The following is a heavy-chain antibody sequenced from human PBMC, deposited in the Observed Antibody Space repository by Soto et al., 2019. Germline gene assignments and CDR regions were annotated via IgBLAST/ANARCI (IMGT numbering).Heavy chain of an antibody. V-gene: IGHV4-61*01. CDR3: ARDHDSSGYFFDY. CDR1: GGSVSSGSYY. Sequence: SETLSLTCTVSGGSVSSGSYYWSWIRQPPGKGLEWIGYIYYSGSTNYNPSLKSRVTISVDTSKNQFSLKLSSVTAADTAVYYCARDHDSSGYFFDYWGQRTLVTVSS. D-gene: IGHD3-22*01. J-gene: IGHJ4*02. CDR2: IYYSGST.